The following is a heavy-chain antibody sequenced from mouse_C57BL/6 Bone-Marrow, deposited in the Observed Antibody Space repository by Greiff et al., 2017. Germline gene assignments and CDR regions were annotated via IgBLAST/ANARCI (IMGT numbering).Heavy chain of an antibody. CDR3: TRWLLLDY. V-gene: IGHV14-4*01. CDR2: IDPETGDT. CDR1: GFNIKDDY. Sequence: VQLQQSGAELVRPGASVKLSSTASGFNIKDDYMHWVKQRPEQGLEWLGWIDPETGDTEYASKFQGKATITADTSSNTAYLQLSSLTSEDTAVYYCTRWLLLDYWGQGTTLTVSS. D-gene: IGHD2-3*01. J-gene: IGHJ2*01.